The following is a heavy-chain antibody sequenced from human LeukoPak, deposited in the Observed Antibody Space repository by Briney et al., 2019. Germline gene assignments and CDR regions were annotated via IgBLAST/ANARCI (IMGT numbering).Heavy chain of an antibody. CDR1: GGSISSGGYS. V-gene: IGHV4-30-2*01. Sequence: SETLSLTCAVSGGSISSGGYSRSWIRQPPGKGLEWIGYIYHSGSTYYNPSLKSRVTISVDRSKNQFSLKLSSVTAADTAVYYCARGVSSSWYGLDYWGQGTLVTVSS. CDR2: IYHSGST. D-gene: IGHD6-13*01. CDR3: ARGVSSSWYGLDY. J-gene: IGHJ4*02.